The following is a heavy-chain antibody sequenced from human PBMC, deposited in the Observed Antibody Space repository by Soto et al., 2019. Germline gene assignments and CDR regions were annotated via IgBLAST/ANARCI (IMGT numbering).Heavy chain of an antibody. J-gene: IGHJ6*02. CDR1: AFPFSIYG. V-gene: IGHV3-30*03. Sequence: GGSLRLSCAASAFPFSIYGIHLVRQSPGKGLEWVAIISYDGSYKYYADFVKGRFTISRDNSESTLYLQMNSLRPEDTAVYYCARGMTHYSTYSSSNFYYHFGLDVWGQGTTVTVSS. CDR2: ISYDGSYK. D-gene: IGHD2-2*01. CDR3: ARGMTHYSTYSSSNFYYHFGLDV.